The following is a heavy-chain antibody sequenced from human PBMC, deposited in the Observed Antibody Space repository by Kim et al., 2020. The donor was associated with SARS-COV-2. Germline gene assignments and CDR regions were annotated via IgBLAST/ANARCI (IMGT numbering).Heavy chain of an antibody. D-gene: IGHD6-13*01. CDR3: AKVGSNRANWFDS. Sequence: ASVKVSCKASGYTFTNFDIDWVRQATGQGLEWMGWMNPNTGNAAYAQNFQGRVTMTRDTSIGTAYMELSSLRSEDTAVYFCAKVGSNRANWFDSWGQGTL. V-gene: IGHV1-8*01. CDR2: MNPNTGNA. J-gene: IGHJ5*01. CDR1: GYTFTNFD.